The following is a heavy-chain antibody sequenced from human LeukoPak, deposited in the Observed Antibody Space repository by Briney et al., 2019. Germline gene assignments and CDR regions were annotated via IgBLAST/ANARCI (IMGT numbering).Heavy chain of an antibody. CDR2: ITPIFGTA. D-gene: IGHD3-3*01. V-gene: IGHV1-69*13. CDR3: ARDGPYYDFWSGYYSSSPYYFDY. Sequence: ASVKVSCKASGGTFSSYDISWVRQAPGQGLEWMGGITPIFGTAKYAQKFQGRVTITAVESMSTAYMELSSLRSEDTAVYYCARDGPYYDFWSGYYSSSPYYFDYWGQGTLVTVSS. CDR1: GGTFSSYD. J-gene: IGHJ4*02.